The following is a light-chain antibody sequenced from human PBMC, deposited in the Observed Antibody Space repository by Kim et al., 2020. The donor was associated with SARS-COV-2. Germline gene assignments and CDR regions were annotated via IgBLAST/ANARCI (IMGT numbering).Light chain of an antibody. CDR2: QDS. CDR1: KLGDKY. J-gene: IGLJ2*01. Sequence: SLSPGQTARITCSGDKLGDKYACWYQQKPGQSPVLVIYQDSKRPSGLPERFSGSNSGNTATLTISGTQAMDEADYYCQAWDSSTAVFGGGTQLTVL. CDR3: QAWDSSTAV. V-gene: IGLV3-1*01.